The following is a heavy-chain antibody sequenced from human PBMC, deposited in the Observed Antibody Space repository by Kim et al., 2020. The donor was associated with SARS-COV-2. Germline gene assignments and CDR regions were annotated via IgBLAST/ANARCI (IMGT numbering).Heavy chain of an antibody. D-gene: IGHD2-15*01. Sequence: GGSLRLSCAASGFSFSGYWMNWVRQGPGKGLVWVSQISHDGRTTRYADSVKGRFIISRDNAKNTVYLQMNSLTAEDTAVYFCARGYCSGGSCYESYWGQG. CDR1: GFSFSGYW. CDR3: ARGYCSGGSCYESY. V-gene: IGHV3-74*01. J-gene: IGHJ1*01. CDR2: ISHDGRTT.